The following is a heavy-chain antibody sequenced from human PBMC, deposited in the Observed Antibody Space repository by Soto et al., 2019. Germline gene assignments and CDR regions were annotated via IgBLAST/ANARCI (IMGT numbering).Heavy chain of an antibody. CDR1: GFTFSSYW. J-gene: IGHJ6*02. V-gene: IGHV3-7*01. Sequence: GGSLRLSCAASGFTFSSYWMSWVRQAPGKGLEWVANIKQDGSEKYYVDSVKGRFTISRDNAKNSLYLQMNSLRAEDTAVYYCARSWEGDGVVTGYGMDVWGQGTTVTVSS. D-gene: IGHD3-3*01. CDR3: ARSWEGDGVVTGYGMDV. CDR2: IKQDGSEK.